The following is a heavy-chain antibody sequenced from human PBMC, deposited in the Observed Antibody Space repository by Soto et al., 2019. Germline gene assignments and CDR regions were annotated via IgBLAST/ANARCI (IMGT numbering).Heavy chain of an antibody. CDR2: IYYSGST. D-gene: IGHD6-13*01. Sequence: QVQLQESGPGLVKPSQTLSLTCTVSGGSISGGGYYWSWVRQHPGKGLEWIGYIYYSGSTNYNPSLKSRVTISVDTSKNQFSLKLSSVTAAETAVYYCARERGSLSSAFDIWGQGTMVTVSS. V-gene: IGHV4-31*03. CDR3: ARERGSLSSAFDI. CDR1: GGSISGGGYY. J-gene: IGHJ3*02.